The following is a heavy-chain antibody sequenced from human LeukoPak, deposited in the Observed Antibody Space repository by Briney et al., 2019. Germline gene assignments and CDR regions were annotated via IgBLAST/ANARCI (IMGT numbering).Heavy chain of an antibody. CDR3: ASRESSMARSH. J-gene: IGHJ4*02. CDR2: INEDGSVQ. CDR1: GFIISDYW. D-gene: IGHD3-10*01. V-gene: IGHV3-7*01. Sequence: QPGGSLRLSCAASGFIISDYWMNWVRQAPGQGLDWVANINEDGSVQDYVDSVRGRFTISRENAKNSVYLQMNSLRVEDTAVYYCASRESSMARSHWGQGTLVTVSS.